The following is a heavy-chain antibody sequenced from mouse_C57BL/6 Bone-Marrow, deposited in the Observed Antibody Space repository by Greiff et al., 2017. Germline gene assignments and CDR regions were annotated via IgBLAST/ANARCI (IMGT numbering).Heavy chain of an antibody. V-gene: IGHV2-4*01. CDR1: GFSLTSYG. J-gene: IGHJ4*01. Sequence: QVQLQQSGPGLVQPSQSLSITCTVSGFSLTSYGVHWVRQPPGKGLEWLGVIWSGGSTDYNAAFISRLSISKDNSKSQVFFKMNSLQADDTAIYYCANPRWDDYDGYYAMDYWGQGTSVTVSS. D-gene: IGHD2-4*01. CDR3: ANPRWDDYDGYYAMDY. CDR2: IWSGGST.